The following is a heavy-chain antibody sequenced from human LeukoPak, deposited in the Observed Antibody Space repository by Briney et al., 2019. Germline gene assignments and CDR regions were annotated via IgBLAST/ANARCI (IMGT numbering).Heavy chain of an antibody. D-gene: IGHD2-2*01. Sequence: SVKVSCKASGYTFTGYYMHWVRQAPGQGLEWMGGIIPIFGTANYAQKFQGRVTITADESTSTAYMELSSLRSEDTAVYYCARDGFVVPAARGAFDIWGQGTMVTVSS. CDR2: IIPIFGTA. CDR1: GYTFTGYY. J-gene: IGHJ3*02. CDR3: ARDGFVVPAARGAFDI. V-gene: IGHV1-69*13.